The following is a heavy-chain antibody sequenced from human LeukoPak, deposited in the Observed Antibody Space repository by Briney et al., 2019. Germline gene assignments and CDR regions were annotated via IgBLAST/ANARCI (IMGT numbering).Heavy chain of an antibody. CDR2: IIPIFGTA. Sequence: GASVKVSCKASGGTFSSYAISWVRQAPGQGLEWMGGIIPIFGTANYAQKFQGRVTITADKSTGTAYMELSSLRSEDTAVYYCARGLYYYDSSGLYNWGQGTLVTVSS. D-gene: IGHD3-22*01. CDR3: ARGLYYYDSSGLYN. CDR1: GGTFSSYA. V-gene: IGHV1-69*06. J-gene: IGHJ4*02.